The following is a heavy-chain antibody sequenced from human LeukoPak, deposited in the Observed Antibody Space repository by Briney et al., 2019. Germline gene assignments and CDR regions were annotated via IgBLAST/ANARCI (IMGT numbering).Heavy chain of an antibody. CDR2: IYTSGST. V-gene: IGHV4-61*02. CDR3: ARGVRDGYSTNDY. D-gene: IGHD5-24*01. Sequence: SQTLSLTCTVSGGSISSGSYYWSWIRQPAGKGLEWVGRIYTSGSTNYNPSLKSRVTISVDTSKNQFSLKLSSVIAADTAVYYCARGVRDGYSTNDYWGQGTLVTVSS. J-gene: IGHJ4*02. CDR1: GGSISSGSYY.